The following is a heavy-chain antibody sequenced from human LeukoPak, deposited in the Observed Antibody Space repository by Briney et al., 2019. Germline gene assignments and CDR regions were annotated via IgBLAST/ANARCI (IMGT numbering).Heavy chain of an antibody. V-gene: IGHV3-23*01. CDR1: GFTFSDYV. CDR3: AKDSSMVRGDYDYFDY. J-gene: IGHJ4*02. D-gene: IGHD3-10*01. Sequence: GGSLRSSCAASGFTFSDYVMGWVRQAPGKGLEWVSGISDSGGSTYYADSVKGRFTISRDNSKNTLYLQMNSLRAEDTAVYYCAKDSSMVRGDYDYFDYWGQGTLVTVSS. CDR2: ISDSGGST.